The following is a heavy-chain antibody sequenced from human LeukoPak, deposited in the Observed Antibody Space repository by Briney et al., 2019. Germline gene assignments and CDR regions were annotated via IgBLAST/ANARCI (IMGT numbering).Heavy chain of an antibody. Sequence: ASQTLSLTCTVSGGSISSGDYYWSWIRQPPGKGLEWIGYIYDSGTTSYNPSLKSRVTISVDMSENQFSLNLSSVTAADTAVYYCARGIYYFDYWGQGTLVTVSS. CDR1: GGSISSGDYY. CDR2: IYDSGTT. D-gene: IGHD5-18*01. CDR3: ARGIYYFDY. J-gene: IGHJ4*02. V-gene: IGHV4-30-4*01.